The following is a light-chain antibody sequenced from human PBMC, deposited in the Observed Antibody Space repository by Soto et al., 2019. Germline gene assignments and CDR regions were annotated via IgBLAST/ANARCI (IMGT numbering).Light chain of an antibody. CDR3: QQRSNWPLT. V-gene: IGKV3-11*01. CDR1: QSVSRY. CDR2: DAS. Sequence: EIVLTQSPATLSLSPGERVTLSCRASQSVSRYLAWYQQKPGQAPRLLIYDASNRATGIPARFSGSGSGTDLTLTISSLEPEDFAVYYCQQRSNWPLTYRGGTKVEIQ. J-gene: IGKJ4*01.